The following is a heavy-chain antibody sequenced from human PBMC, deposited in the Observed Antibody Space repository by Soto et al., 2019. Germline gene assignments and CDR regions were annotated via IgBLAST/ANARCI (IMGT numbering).Heavy chain of an antibody. D-gene: IGHD6-13*01. V-gene: IGHV6-1*01. CDR3: ARDQGIAAAGTPTEAFDI. Sequence: PSQTLSLTCAISGDSVSSNSAAWNWIRQSPSRGLEWLGRTYYRSKWHNDYAVSVKSRITINPDTSKNQFSLQLNSVTPEDTAVYYCARDQGIAAAGTPTEAFDIWSQGTMVTVSS. CDR2: TYYRSKWHN. J-gene: IGHJ3*02. CDR1: GDSVSSNSAA.